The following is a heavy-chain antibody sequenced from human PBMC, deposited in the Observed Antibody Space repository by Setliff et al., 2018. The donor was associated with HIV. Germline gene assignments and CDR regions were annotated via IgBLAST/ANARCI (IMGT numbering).Heavy chain of an antibody. D-gene: IGHD6-13*01. J-gene: IGHJ6*03. CDR1: GGSISGYY. CDR2: VYSSGST. CDR3: ARGRDSSSWEYHYMDV. V-gene: IGHV4-59*12. Sequence: KPSETLSLTCTVSGGSISGYYWSWIRQPPGKGLEWIGYVYSSGSTNYNPSLNSRVTILVDTPQKQFSLRLTSVTAADTAVYYCARGRDSSSWEYHYMDVWGKGTTVTVSS.